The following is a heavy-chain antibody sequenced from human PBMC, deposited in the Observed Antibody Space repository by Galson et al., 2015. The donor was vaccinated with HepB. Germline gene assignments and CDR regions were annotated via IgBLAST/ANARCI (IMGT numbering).Heavy chain of an antibody. V-gene: IGHV3-21*03. CDR3: TREGAYYDSSGKYRRFGDYFDY. J-gene: IGHJ4*02. CDR2: ISSSSSYI. D-gene: IGHD3-22*01. Sequence: SLRLSCAASGFTFSSYSMNWVRQAPGKGLEWVSSISSSSSYIYYADSVKGRFTISRDNAKNSLYLQMNSLRAEDTAVYYCTREGAYYDSSGKYRRFGDYFDYWGQGTLVTVSS. CDR1: GFTFSSYS.